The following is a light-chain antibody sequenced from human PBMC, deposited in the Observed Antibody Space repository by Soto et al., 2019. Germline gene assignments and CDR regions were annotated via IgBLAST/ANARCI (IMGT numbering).Light chain of an antibody. CDR1: QSVTSN. Sequence: EIVMTQSPATLSVSPGERVTLSCRASQSVTSNLAWYQKKPGQAPRLLIYGASTRATGIPARFSGSGSGTDFTFTISSLQSEDFAVYYCQQYDNWWTFGQGTRVEIK. J-gene: IGKJ1*01. CDR3: QQYDNWWT. V-gene: IGKV3-15*01. CDR2: GAS.